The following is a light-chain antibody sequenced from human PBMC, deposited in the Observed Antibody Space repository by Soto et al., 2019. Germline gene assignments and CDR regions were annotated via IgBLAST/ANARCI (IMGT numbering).Light chain of an antibody. V-gene: IGKV1-39*01. CDR1: QSITSL. CDR3: QQTYNTRRT. J-gene: IGKJ1*01. CDR2: GAS. Sequence: DIQMTQSPSSLTASAGDRVSITCRASQSITSLLNWYQQKPGKAPNLLIYGASNLQSGVPSRFSGSGSGTDFTLTISSLQPEDFATYYCQQTYNTRRTFGQGTKEEIK.